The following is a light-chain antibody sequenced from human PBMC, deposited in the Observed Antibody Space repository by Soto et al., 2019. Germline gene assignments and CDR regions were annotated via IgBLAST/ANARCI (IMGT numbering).Light chain of an antibody. Sequence: DIKLNKSPSFLSPSMGESVTITCRASQVISTSLAWYQVKPGKAPKLLIYAASTLESGVPSRFSATVSGTEFSLTITSLQPEDFATYYCQQLFDSPITFGQGTRLEIK. CDR1: QVISTS. CDR3: QQLFDSPIT. CDR2: AAS. V-gene: IGKV1-9*01. J-gene: IGKJ5*01.